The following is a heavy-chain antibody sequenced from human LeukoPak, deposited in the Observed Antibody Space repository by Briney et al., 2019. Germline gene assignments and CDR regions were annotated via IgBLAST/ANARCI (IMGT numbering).Heavy chain of an antibody. CDR1: GYXYTNYG. Sequence: ASVKVSCKASGYXYTNYGISWVRQXPGQGLEWMGWISAXNGNTNYVQKFQGRVTMTTDTSTTTAYMELRSLRSDDTAVYYCARDLDIVVVPVVSRHYGLDVWGQGTTVTVSS. D-gene: IGHD2-2*01. V-gene: IGHV1-18*01. CDR3: ARDLDIVVVPVVSRHYGLDV. J-gene: IGHJ6*02. CDR2: ISAXNGNT.